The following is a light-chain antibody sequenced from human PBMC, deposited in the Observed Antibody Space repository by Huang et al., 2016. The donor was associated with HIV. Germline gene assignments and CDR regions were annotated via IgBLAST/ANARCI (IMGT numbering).Light chain of an antibody. Sequence: AIQLTQSPSSLSASVGDRVTIACPASQGISNALAWYQQTPGKAAKLLIYDDSTWESGVSSRVRGSGSGTDFTLTISSLQPEDFATYYCQQFNNYLMYTFGQGTKLEIK. V-gene: IGKV1D-13*01. J-gene: IGKJ2*01. CDR3: QQFNNYLMYT. CDR1: QGISNA. CDR2: DDS.